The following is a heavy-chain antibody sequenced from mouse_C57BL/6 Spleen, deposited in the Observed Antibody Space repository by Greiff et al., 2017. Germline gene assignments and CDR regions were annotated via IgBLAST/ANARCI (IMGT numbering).Heavy chain of an antibody. J-gene: IGHJ4*01. Sequence: QVQLQQPGAELVKPGASVKMSCKASGYTFTSYWITWVKQRPGQGLEWIGDIYPGSGSTNYNEKFKSKATLTVDTSSSTAYMQLISLTSEDAAVYYCARWHDYDGYYAMDYWGQATSVTVSS. D-gene: IGHD2-4*01. CDR2: IYPGSGST. CDR3: ARWHDYDGYYAMDY. V-gene: IGHV1-55*01. CDR1: GYTFTSYW.